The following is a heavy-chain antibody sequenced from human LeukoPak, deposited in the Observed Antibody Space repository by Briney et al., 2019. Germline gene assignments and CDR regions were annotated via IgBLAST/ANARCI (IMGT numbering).Heavy chain of an antibody. CDR3: AMYYYVPYYFDY. D-gene: IGHD3-10*02. CDR1: GYTFTSYG. Sequence: ASVKVSCKASGYTFTSYGISWVRQAPGQGLEWMGGIIPIFGTANYAQKFQGRVTITTDESTSTAYMELSSLRSEDTAVYYCAMYYYVPYYFDYWGQGTLVTVSS. CDR2: IIPIFGTA. V-gene: IGHV1-69*05. J-gene: IGHJ4*02.